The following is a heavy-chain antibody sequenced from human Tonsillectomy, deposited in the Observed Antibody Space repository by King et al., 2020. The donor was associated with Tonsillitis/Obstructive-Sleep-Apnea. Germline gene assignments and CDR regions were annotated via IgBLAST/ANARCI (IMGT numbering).Heavy chain of an antibody. V-gene: IGHV1-18*01. CDR1: GYTFTSYA. CDR3: ARTNYGDHGDDY. Sequence: QLVQSGAEVKKPGASVKVSCKASGYTFTSYAISWVRQAPGQGLEWMGWISPYNGNTNYAQKFQGRVTMTTDTSTTPAYMVWRSLRSDDTAVYYCARTNYGDHGDDYWGQGTLVTVSS. J-gene: IGHJ4*02. D-gene: IGHD4-17*01. CDR2: ISPYNGNT.